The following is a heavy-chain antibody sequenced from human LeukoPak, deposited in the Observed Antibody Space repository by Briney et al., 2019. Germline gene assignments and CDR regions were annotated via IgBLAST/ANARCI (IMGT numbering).Heavy chain of an antibody. D-gene: IGHD1-1*01. J-gene: IGHJ5*02. Sequence: SETLSLTCTVSGGSISSTSYYWGWICQPPGKGLEWIGNIYYSGSTYYNPSLKSRVTISVDTSKDQFSLKLSSVTAADTAVYYCATLTTPGWFNPWGQGTLVTVSS. V-gene: IGHV4-39*07. CDR1: GGSISSTSYY. CDR2: IYYSGST. CDR3: ATLTTPGWFNP.